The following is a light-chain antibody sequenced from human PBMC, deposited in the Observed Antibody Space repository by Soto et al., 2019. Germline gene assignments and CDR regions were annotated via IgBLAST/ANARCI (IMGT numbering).Light chain of an antibody. CDR3: QKYNSAPRT. CDR1: QGINIY. J-gene: IGKJ3*01. Sequence: DIQMTQSPSSLSASVGDRVTIICRASQGINIYLAWFQQKPGKAPKSLIYDATNLQSGVPSRFSGSGSDTDFSLTISSLQPEDIATYYCQKYNSAPRTFGPGTKVDIK. CDR2: DAT. V-gene: IGKV1-16*01.